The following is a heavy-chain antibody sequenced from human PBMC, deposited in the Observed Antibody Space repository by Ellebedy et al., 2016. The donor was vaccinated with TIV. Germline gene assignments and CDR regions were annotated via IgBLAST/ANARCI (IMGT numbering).Heavy chain of an antibody. Sequence: ASVKVSXXVSGYTLTELSMHWVRQAPGKGLEWMGGFDPEDGETIYAQKFQGRVTMTEDTSTDTAYMELSSLRSEDTAVYYCARGEGGYSYGGWGSSSWHHLGSFDYWGQGTLVTVSS. J-gene: IGHJ4*02. CDR3: ARGEGGYSYGGWGSSSWHHLGSFDY. CDR1: GYTLTELS. CDR2: FDPEDGET. D-gene: IGHD5-18*01. V-gene: IGHV1-24*01.